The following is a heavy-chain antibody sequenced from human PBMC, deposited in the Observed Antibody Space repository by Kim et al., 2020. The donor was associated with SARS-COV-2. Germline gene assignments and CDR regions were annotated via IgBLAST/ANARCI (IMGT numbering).Heavy chain of an antibody. D-gene: IGHD6-19*01. CDR3: ARQERYSSGWYVAFYYFCTNV. J-gene: IGHJ6*03. Sequence: SETLSLTCTVSVGSLSSSSYYWGWIRKPPGKGLEWIGTAYYIGTTHYNPSSNSRVTISVDTPKDQFSLKLGPVTAADTAVYYCARQERYSSGWYVAFYYFCTNVWGKGTPVTVPS. CDR2: AYYIGTT. V-gene: IGHV4-39*01. CDR1: VGSLSSSSYY.